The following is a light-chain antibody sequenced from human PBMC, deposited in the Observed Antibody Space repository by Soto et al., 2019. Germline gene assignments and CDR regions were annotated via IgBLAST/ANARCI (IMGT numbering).Light chain of an antibody. CDR1: SSDVGGYNY. J-gene: IGLJ3*02. CDR2: DVS. CDR3: SSYTSSSGDWV. Sequence: QSALTQPASVSGSPGQSITICCTGTSSDVGGYNYVSWYQQHPGKAPKLMIYDVSNRPSGVSNRFSGSKSGNTASLTISGLQAEDEADYYCSSYTSSSGDWVFGGGTQLTVL. V-gene: IGLV2-14*01.